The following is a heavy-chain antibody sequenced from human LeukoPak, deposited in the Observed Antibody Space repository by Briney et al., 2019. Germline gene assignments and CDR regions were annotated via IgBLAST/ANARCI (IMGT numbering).Heavy chain of an antibody. J-gene: IGHJ6*03. D-gene: IGHD6-19*01. CDR1: GYTFTSYD. Sequence: ASVKVSCKASGYTFTSYDINWVRQATGQGLEWMGWTNPNSGNTGYAQKFQGRVTMTRNTSISTAYMELSSLRSEDTAVYYCARGENRIAVAGHYYYYYYMDVWGKGTTVTVSS. V-gene: IGHV1-8*01. CDR2: TNPNSGNT. CDR3: ARGENRIAVAGHYYYYYYMDV.